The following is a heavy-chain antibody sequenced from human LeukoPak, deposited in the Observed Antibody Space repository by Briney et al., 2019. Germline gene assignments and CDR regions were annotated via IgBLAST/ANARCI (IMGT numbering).Heavy chain of an antibody. D-gene: IGHD2-21*02. V-gene: IGHV1-3*01. CDR1: GYNFTTNA. Sequence: GASVNVSCKASGYNFTTNAIHWVRQAAGQRLEGMGWINPGNGDRKYSQKFQARVTITRDTSASTTYMELSRLRSEDTAVYYCARGCGGDCPTAEYFQHWGQGTLVAVSS. J-gene: IGHJ1*01. CDR2: INPGNGDR. CDR3: ARGCGGDCPTAEYFQH.